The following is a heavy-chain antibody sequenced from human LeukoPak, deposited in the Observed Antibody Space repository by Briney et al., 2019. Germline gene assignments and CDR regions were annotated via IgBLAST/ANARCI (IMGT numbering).Heavy chain of an antibody. CDR2: ISSSSSYI. Sequence: GGSLRLSCAASGFTFSSYSMNWVRQAPGKGLEWVSSISSSSSYIYYADSVKGRFTISRDNDKNLLYLQMNSLRAEDTAVYYCAREDNWNFPPMDVWGKGTTVTVSS. CDR1: GFTFSSYS. D-gene: IGHD1-7*01. J-gene: IGHJ6*04. V-gene: IGHV3-21*01. CDR3: AREDNWNFPPMDV.